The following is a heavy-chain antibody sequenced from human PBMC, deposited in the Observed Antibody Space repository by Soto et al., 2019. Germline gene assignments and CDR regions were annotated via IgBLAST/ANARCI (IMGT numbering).Heavy chain of an antibody. Sequence: QVQLVQSGAEVKKPGASIKVSCKASGYTFTSYYLHWVRQAPGQGLEWMGIINPSGGGTSYAQKFQGRVPSTIDSSTSTVYMELSSLISDDTAVYYCTRDRGTSMITKLFDYWGQGTLVTVSS. CDR3: TRDRGTSMITKLFDY. CDR2: INPSGGGT. J-gene: IGHJ4*02. CDR1: GYTFTSYY. D-gene: IGHD3-16*01. V-gene: IGHV1-46*03.